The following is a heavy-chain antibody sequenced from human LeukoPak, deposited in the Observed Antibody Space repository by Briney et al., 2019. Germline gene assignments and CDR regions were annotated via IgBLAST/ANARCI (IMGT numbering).Heavy chain of an antibody. D-gene: IGHD2-2*01. CDR3: ASDPGYCSSTSCYGGFDY. V-gene: IGHV1-69*13. CDR2: IIPIFGTA. Sequence: ASVKVSCKASGGTFSSYAISWVRQAPGQGLEWMGGIIPIFGTANYAQKFQGRVTINADESTSTAYMELSSLRSEDTAVYYCASDPGYCSSTSCYGGFDYWGQGTLVTVSS. J-gene: IGHJ4*02. CDR1: GGTFSSYA.